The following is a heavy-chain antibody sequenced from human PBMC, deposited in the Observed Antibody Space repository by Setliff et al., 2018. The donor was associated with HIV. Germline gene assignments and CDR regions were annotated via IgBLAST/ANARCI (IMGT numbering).Heavy chain of an antibody. D-gene: IGHD4-17*01. CDR2: IYYLGNT. V-gene: IGHV4-39*01. CDR1: GGTISNNIYH. J-gene: IGHJ4*02. Sequence: KPSETLSLTCSVSGGTISNNIYHWCWIRQPPGEGLEWIGSIYYLGNTYYNPSLTSRLTISVDTSRNLFSLHLSSVTAADTAVYYCAKGAGFYGDYTFDHWCQGRQVTVSS. CDR3: AKGAGFYGDYTFDH.